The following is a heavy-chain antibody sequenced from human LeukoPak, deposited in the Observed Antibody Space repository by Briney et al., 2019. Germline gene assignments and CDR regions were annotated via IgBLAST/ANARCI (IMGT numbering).Heavy chain of an antibody. J-gene: IGHJ4*02. CDR2: INPNSGGT. Sequence: ASVTVSCTASGYTFTSYAMHWVRQAPGQGLEWMGWINPNSGGTNYAQKFQGWVTMTRDTSISTAYMELSRLRSDDTAVYYCARALYSSGWWDYWGQGTLVTVSS. CDR3: ARALYSSGWWDY. D-gene: IGHD6-19*01. CDR1: GYTFTSYA. V-gene: IGHV1-2*04.